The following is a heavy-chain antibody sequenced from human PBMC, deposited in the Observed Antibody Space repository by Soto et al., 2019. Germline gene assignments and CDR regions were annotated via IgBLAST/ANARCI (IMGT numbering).Heavy chain of an antibody. Sequence: QVQLVQSGAEVKKPGSSVKVSCKASGGTFSSYAISWVRQAPGQGLEWMGGIIPILGTANYAQKFQGRVTITADASTSTAYMELSSLRPEDTAVYYCSSDIVVVQAAISQPRRRRGYYYNMDVWGKGTKVTVSS. V-gene: IGHV1-69*01. CDR3: SSDIVVVQAAISQPRRRRGYYYNMDV. J-gene: IGHJ6*04. D-gene: IGHD2-2*02. CDR1: GGTFSSYA. CDR2: IIPILGTA.